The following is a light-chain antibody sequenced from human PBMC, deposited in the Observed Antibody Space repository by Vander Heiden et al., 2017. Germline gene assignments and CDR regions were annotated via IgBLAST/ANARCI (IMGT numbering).Light chain of an antibody. CDR3: AAWDDNLNGVV. CDR2: TNN. J-gene: IGLJ2*01. CDR1: SSNIGRNT. Sequence: QPVIPQPPSAYVSPGQRVTISCSGSSSNIGRNTVNWYQQLPGTAPNLLIYTNNERPSGVPDRFSGSKSGTSASLAISGLQSEDEADYYCAAWDDNLNGVVFGGGTKLTVL. V-gene: IGLV1-44*01.